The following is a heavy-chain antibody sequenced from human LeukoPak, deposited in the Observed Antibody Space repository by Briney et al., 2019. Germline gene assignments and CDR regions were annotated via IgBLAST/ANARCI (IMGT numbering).Heavy chain of an antibody. Sequence: PGGSLRLSCAASGFTLSSYEMNWVRQAPGKGLDWVSYISSSGSTIYYADSVKGRFTISRDNAENSLYLQMTSLRAEDTAVYYCARDYYDSSGYYADAFDIWGQGTMVTVSS. CDR2: ISSSGSTI. CDR1: GFTLSSYE. J-gene: IGHJ3*02. V-gene: IGHV3-48*03. CDR3: ARDYYDSSGYYADAFDI. D-gene: IGHD3-22*01.